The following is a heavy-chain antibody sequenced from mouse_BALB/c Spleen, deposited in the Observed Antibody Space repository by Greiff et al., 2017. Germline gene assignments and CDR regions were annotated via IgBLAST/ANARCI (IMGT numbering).Heavy chain of an antibody. CDR1: GFTFSSYT. J-gene: IGHJ3*01. V-gene: IGHV5-12-2*01. Sequence: EVHLVESGGGLVQPGGSLKLSCAASGFTFSSYTMSWVRQTPEKRLAWVAYISNGGGSTYYPDTLTGRFTISRDNAKNTLYLQMSSLESEDTAMYYCMITFAYWGQGTLVTVSA. D-gene: IGHD2-4*01. CDR3: MITFAY. CDR2: ISNGGGST.